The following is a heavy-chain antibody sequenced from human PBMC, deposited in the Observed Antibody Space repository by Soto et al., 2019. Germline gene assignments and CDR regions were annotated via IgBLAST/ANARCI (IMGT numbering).Heavy chain of an antibody. V-gene: IGHV1-58*01. CDR1: GFTFTSSA. CDR3: AAAGQSMVRGVNWFDP. Sequence: SVKVSCKASGFTFTSSAVQWVRQARGQRLEWIGWIVVGSGNTNYAQKFQERVTITRDMSTSTAYMELSSLRSEDTAVYYCAAAGQSMVRGVNWFDPWGQGTLVTVSS. D-gene: IGHD3-10*01. J-gene: IGHJ5*02. CDR2: IVVGSGNT.